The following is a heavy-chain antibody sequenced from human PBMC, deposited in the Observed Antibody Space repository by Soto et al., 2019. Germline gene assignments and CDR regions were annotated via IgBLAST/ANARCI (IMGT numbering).Heavy chain of an antibody. J-gene: IGHJ4*02. Sequence: GGSLRLSCAASGFTFSSYGMHWVRQAPGKGLEWVAVIWYDGSNKYYADSVKGRFTISRDNSKNTLYLQMNSLRAEDTAAYYCARDNTIGGRYFDYWGQGTLVTVSS. D-gene: IGHD3-16*01. CDR3: ARDNTIGGRYFDY. V-gene: IGHV3-33*01. CDR2: IWYDGSNK. CDR1: GFTFSSYG.